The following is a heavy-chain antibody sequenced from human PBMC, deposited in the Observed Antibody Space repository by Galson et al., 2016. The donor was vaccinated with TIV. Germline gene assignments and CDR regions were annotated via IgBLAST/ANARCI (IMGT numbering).Heavy chain of an antibody. J-gene: IGHJ3*01. CDR2: INPKIGAT. V-gene: IGHV1-2*02. CDR3: ARSDSYYKYALDV. D-gene: IGHD3-10*01. Sequence: SVKVSCKASGYSFTGYFMHWVRQAPGQGLEWMGWINPKIGATTYAQEFQGRITMTRDTSASTVYMDLNRLQSDDTAVYYCARSDSYYKYALDVWGQGTTVTVSS. CDR1: GYSFTGYF.